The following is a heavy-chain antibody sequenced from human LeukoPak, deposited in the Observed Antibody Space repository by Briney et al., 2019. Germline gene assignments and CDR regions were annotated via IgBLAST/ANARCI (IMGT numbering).Heavy chain of an antibody. CDR2: MNPNSGNT. V-gene: IGHV1-8*01. Sequence: GASVKVSCKASGYTFTSYDINWGRQATGQGLEWMGWMNPNSGNTGYAQKFQGRVTMTRNTSISTAYMELSSLRSEDTAVYYCAREVVVPAAMSYYYYYYMDVWGKGTTVTISS. J-gene: IGHJ6*03. CDR3: AREVVVPAAMSYYYYYYMDV. D-gene: IGHD2-2*01. CDR1: GYTFTSYD.